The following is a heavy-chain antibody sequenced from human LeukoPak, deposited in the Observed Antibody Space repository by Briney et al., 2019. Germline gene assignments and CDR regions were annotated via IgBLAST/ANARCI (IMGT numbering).Heavy chain of an antibody. J-gene: IGHJ4*02. Sequence: SETLSLTCTVSGGSISSYYWSWIRQPPGKGLEWIGSIYYIGSTYYNPSLKSRVTISVDTSKNQFSLKLSSVTAADTAVYYCARDSQWLAKDYWGQGTLVTVSS. V-gene: IGHV4-39*07. CDR3: ARDSQWLAKDY. CDR2: IYYIGST. CDR1: GGSISSYY. D-gene: IGHD6-19*01.